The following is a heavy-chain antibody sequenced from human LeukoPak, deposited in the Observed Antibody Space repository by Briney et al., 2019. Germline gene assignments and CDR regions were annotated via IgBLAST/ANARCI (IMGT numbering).Heavy chain of an antibody. Sequence: SSVKVSCKASGYTVTRYVISWVGQAAGQGGECMGWISAYNGNPNHAQKLQGRVHMTTDTSTRTAYTELRSLRPDDPAVYYCARGGYYQYFGYWGQGTLVTVSS. D-gene: IGHD3-10*01. CDR2: ISAYNGNP. CDR3: ARGGYYQYFGY. CDR1: GYTVTRYV. V-gene: IGHV1-18*01. J-gene: IGHJ4*02.